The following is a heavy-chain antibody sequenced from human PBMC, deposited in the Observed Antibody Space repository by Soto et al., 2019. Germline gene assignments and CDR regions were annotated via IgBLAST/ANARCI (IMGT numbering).Heavy chain of an antibody. V-gene: IGHV1-69*06. CDR1: GGLFSVFS. Sequence: QVQLVQSGAEVKKPGSSVKVSCKTSGGLFSVFSFNWVRQAPGQGLEWMGAVLPITGSTDYAQKFQGRLTITADRSTSPIYMELSRLTSDDKANYYCATIRVRGGPLRFEDGGQGTLISVSS. D-gene: IGHD5-12*01. CDR2: VLPITGST. CDR3: ATIRVRGGPLRFED. J-gene: IGHJ4*01.